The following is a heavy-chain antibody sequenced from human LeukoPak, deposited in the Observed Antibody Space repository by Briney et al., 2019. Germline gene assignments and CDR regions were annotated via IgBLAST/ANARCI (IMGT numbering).Heavy chain of an antibody. V-gene: IGHV4-4*02. Sequence: PSGTLSLTCTVSGGSSSSNMWWTWVRQPPGKGLEWIGEIYHTGSSNYNLSLKSRVTISIDKSKNQFSLKVSSVTAADTAVYYCSSWPVGDASGSKVDYWGQGTLVTVSS. CDR3: SSWPVGDASGSKVDY. CDR1: GGSSSSNMW. J-gene: IGHJ4*02. CDR2: IYHTGSS. D-gene: IGHD3-10*01.